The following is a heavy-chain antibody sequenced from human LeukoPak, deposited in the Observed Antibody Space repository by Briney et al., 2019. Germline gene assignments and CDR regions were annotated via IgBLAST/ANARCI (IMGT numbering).Heavy chain of an antibody. V-gene: IGHV3-7*01. Sequence: GGSLRLSCAASGFTFSSYWMSWVRQAPGEGLEWVANIKQDGREKYYVDSVKGRFTISRDNAKNSLYLQMNSLRAEDTAVYYCAREGITIFGVVINYYMDVWGKGTTVTVSS. CDR1: GFTFSSYW. J-gene: IGHJ6*03. D-gene: IGHD3-3*01. CDR2: IKQDGREK. CDR3: AREGITIFGVVINYYMDV.